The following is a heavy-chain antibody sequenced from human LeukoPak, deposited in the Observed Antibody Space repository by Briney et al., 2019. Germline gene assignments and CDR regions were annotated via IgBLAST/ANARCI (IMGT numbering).Heavy chain of an antibody. CDR3: ARGQGNTIFGVVITHPSYYYYYGMDV. Sequence: ASVKVSCKASGGTFSSYAISWVRQAPGQGLEWVGRIIPILGIANYAQKFQGRVTITADKSTSTAYMELSSLRSGDTAVYYCARGQGNTIFGVVITHPSYYYYYGMDVWGQGTTVTVSS. J-gene: IGHJ6*02. D-gene: IGHD3-3*01. V-gene: IGHV1-69*04. CDR1: GGTFSSYA. CDR2: IIPILGIA.